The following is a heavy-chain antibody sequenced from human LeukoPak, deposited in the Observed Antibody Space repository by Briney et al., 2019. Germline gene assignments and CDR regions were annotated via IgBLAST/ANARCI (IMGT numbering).Heavy chain of an antibody. V-gene: IGHV4-39*02. J-gene: IGHJ4*02. CDR1: GGSISSSTYY. D-gene: IGHD1-26*01. CDR3: ARLNADRGWDLRHFDY. Sequence: SSETLSLTCTVSGGSISSSTYYWGWIRQPPGKGLEWIGSIYYSGNTYYNPSLKSRVTISVDTSKNHFSLRLSSVAAADTAVYYCARLNADRGWDLRHFDYWGQGTLVTVSS. CDR2: IYYSGNT.